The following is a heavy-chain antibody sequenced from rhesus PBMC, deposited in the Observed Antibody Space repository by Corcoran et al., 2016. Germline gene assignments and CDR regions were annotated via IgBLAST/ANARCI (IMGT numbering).Heavy chain of an antibody. D-gene: IGHD3-28*01. CDR2: IIPLVGIT. J-gene: IGHJ4*01. CDR1: GFTFGSYA. V-gene: IGHV1-198*02. Sequence: QVQLVQSGAEVKKPGASVMVSCKASGFTFGSYAINWGRQAPGQGLELLGVIIPLVGITNYAEKFQGRVTNTTDTATSTAYMELSSLRTEDTAVYYCVRASYYDSGYYTFDYWGQGVLVTVSS. CDR3: VRASYYDSGYYTFDY.